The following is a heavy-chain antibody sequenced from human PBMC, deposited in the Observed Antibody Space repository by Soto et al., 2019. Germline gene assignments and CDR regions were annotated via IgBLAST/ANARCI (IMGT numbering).Heavy chain of an antibody. CDR3: ARPGYSSSWYEGYYYYYMDV. V-gene: IGHV4-39*01. CDR2: IYYSGST. D-gene: IGHD6-13*01. CDR1: GGSISSSSYY. Sequence: QLQLQESGPGLVKPSETLSLTCTVSGGSISSSSYYWGWIRQPPGKGLEWIGSIYYSGSTYYNPSLKSRVTISVDTSKNPFSLKLSAVTAADTAVYYCARPGYSSSWYEGYYYYYMDVWGKGTTVTVSS. J-gene: IGHJ6*03.